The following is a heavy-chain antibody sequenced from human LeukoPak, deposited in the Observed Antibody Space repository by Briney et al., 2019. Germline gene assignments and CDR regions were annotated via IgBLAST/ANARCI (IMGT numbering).Heavy chain of an antibody. CDR3: ARRGIQLWPHDDY. D-gene: IGHD5-18*01. Sequence: GGSLRLSCTVSGFTLSGYEMNWVRQAPGKGLEWVSYISSSGSTIFYADSVKGRFTISRDNAKNSLYLQMNSLRAEDTAVYYCARRGIQLWPHDDYWGQGTLVTVSS. V-gene: IGHV3-48*03. J-gene: IGHJ4*02. CDR2: ISSSGSTI. CDR1: GFTLSGYE.